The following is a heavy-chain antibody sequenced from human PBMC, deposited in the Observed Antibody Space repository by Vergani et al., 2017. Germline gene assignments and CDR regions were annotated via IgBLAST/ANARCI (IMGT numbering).Heavy chain of an antibody. CDR1: GYTFTDHY. J-gene: IGHJ6*02. V-gene: IGHV1-69-2*01. CDR3: ATPQTVTTGGMEV. CDR2: VDPEDGET. D-gene: IGHD4-17*01. Sequence: EVQLIQSGAEMKKPGATMNISCKVSGYTFTDHYMHWVKQAPGKGLEWMGLVDPEDGETIYAEKFKGRVTIAADTSTDTAHLELSSLRSEDTAVYYCATPQTVTTGGMEVWGQGTTVIVSS.